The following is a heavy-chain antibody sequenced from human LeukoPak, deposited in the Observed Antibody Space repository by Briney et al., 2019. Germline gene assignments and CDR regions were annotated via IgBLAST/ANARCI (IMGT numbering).Heavy chain of an antibody. CDR1: GDSISSYY. V-gene: IGHV4-4*08. CDR2: IYNGETT. D-gene: IGHD2-21*02. Sequence: PSETLSLTCTVSGDSISSYYWSWIRQPPGKGLEWIGYIYNGETTNYNPSLKSRVTISVDTSKNQFSLKLSSVTAADTAVYYCARYVVVTAKYYFDYWGQGTLVTVPS. CDR3: ARYVVVTAKYYFDY. J-gene: IGHJ4*02.